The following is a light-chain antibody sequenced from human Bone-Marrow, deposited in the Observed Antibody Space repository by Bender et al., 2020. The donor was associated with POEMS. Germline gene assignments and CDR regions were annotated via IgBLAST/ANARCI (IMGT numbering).Light chain of an antibody. CDR1: SSDVGRYSL. V-gene: IGLV2-11*01. Sequence: QSALTQPRSVSGSPGQSVTISCTGTSSDVGRYSLVSWYQHHPGTAPQLIIYEVTKRPSGVPDRFSGSKSGNTASLTISGLQGDDEAHYFCCSYSGTYIWVFGGGTKVTVL. CDR3: CSYSGTYIWV. CDR2: EVT. J-gene: IGLJ2*01.